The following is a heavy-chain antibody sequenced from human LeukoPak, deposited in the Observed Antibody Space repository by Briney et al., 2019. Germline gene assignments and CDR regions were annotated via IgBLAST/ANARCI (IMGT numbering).Heavy chain of an antibody. CDR1: GFTFSSYG. CDR2: IYSGGNT. Sequence: GGSLRLSCAASGFTFSSYGMSWVRQAPGKGLEWVSFIYSGGNTHYSDSVKGRFTISRDNSKNTLYLQMNSLRAEDTAIYYCARRAGEYSHPYDYWGQGTLVTVSS. CDR3: ARRAGEYSHPYDY. D-gene: IGHD2-15*01. V-gene: IGHV3-23*05. J-gene: IGHJ4*02.